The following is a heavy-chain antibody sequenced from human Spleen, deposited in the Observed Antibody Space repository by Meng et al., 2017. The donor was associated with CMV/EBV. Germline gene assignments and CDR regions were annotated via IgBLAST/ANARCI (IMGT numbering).Heavy chain of an antibody. D-gene: IGHD2-2*01. Sequence: GESLKISCAVSGFTVSNNYMSWVRQAPGKGLEWVSSISTTSSYIYYADSLKGRFTISRDNGKNTLYLHISSLRVEDTAVYYCARDQYSDIIEVPPAIYYWGQGTRVTVSS. J-gene: IGHJ4*02. V-gene: IGHV3-21*01. CDR3: ARDQYSDIIEVPPAIYY. CDR2: ISTTSSYI. CDR1: GFTVSNNY.